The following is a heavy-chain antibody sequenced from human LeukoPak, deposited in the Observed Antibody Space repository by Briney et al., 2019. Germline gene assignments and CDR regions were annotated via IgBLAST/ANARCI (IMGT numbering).Heavy chain of an antibody. CDR1: RYSYTNYW. CDR3: ARHRIGGTGPDY. Sequence: GESLKISCKGSRYSYTNYWINWVRQMPRKGLEWMGKIDPSDSYTNYSPSFQGHVTISVDKSISTAFLQWSSLKASDTAMYYCARHRIGGTGPDYWGQGTLVTVSS. V-gene: IGHV5-10-1*01. J-gene: IGHJ4*02. CDR2: IDPSDSYT. D-gene: IGHD2-15*01.